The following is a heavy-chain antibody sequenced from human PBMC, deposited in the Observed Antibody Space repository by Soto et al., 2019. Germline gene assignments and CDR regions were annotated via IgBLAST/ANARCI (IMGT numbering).Heavy chain of an antibody. J-gene: IGHJ6*02. D-gene: IGHD6-6*01. CDR2: INPNSGGT. Sequence: ASVKVSCKASGYTFTGYYMHWVRQAPGQGLEWMGWINPNSGGTNYAQKFQGWVTMTRDTSISTAYMELSRLRSDDTAVYYCAREKQLVRDYYYYGTDVWGQGTTVTVSS. CDR1: GYTFTGYY. V-gene: IGHV1-2*04. CDR3: AREKQLVRDYYYYGTDV.